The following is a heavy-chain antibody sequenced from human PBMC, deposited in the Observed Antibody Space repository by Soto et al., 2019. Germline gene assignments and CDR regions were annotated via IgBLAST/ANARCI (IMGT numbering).Heavy chain of an antibody. CDR2: IIAIIGTT. CDR1: GGTFSSYA. J-gene: IGHJ4*02. CDR3: ERDLNIAARGDY. Sequence: GASVKVSCKASGGTFSSYAISWVRQAPGQGLEWMGWIIAIIGTTNYAQKLQGRVTMTTDESTSTAYMELSSLRSDDTAVYYCERDLNIAARGDYWAQGPLVTVSS. D-gene: IGHD6-6*01. V-gene: IGHV1-69*05.